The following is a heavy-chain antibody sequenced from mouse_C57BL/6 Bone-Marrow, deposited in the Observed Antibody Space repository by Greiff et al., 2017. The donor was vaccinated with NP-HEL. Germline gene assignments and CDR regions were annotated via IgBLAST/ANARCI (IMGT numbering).Heavy chain of an antibody. V-gene: IGHV1-7*01. CDR3: ARVYYGPPEFAY. Sequence: VQRVESGAELAKPGASVKLSCKASGYTFTSYWMHWVKQRPGQGLEWIGYINPSSGYTKYNQKFKDKATLTADKSSSTAYMQLSSLTYEDSAVYYCARVYYGPPEFAYWGQGTLVTVSA. D-gene: IGHD2-1*01. CDR1: GYTFTSYW. CDR2: INPSSGYT. J-gene: IGHJ3*01.